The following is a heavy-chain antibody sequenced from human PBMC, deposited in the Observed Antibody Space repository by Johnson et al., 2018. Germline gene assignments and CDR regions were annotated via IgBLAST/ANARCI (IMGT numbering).Heavy chain of an antibody. CDR3: AGEVERGVAAAVHYYYYGMDV. CDR1: GFTFSSYG. CDR2: IWYDGSNK. Sequence: VQLVESGGGVVQPGRSLRLSCAASGFTFSSYGMHWVRQAPGKGLEWVAVIWYDGSNKYYADSVKGRFTISRDNSKNTLYLQMNSLRAEDTAVYYWAGEVERGVAAAVHYYYYGMDVWGQGTTVTVSS. J-gene: IGHJ6*02. V-gene: IGHV3-33*01. D-gene: IGHD6-13*01.